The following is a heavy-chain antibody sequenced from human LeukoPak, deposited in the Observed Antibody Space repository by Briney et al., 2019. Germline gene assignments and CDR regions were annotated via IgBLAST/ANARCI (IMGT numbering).Heavy chain of an antibody. D-gene: IGHD1-26*01. CDR1: GFTFSSYS. CDR2: ISSSSSYI. V-gene: IGHV3-21*01. J-gene: IGHJ6*03. Sequence: GGSLRLSCAASGFTFSSYSMNWVRQAPGKVLEWVSSISSSSSYIYYADSVKGRFTISRDNAKNSLYLQMNSLRAEDTAVYYCARDEGGSYYYYYYYMDVWGKGTTVTVSS. CDR3: ARDEGGSYYYYYYYMDV.